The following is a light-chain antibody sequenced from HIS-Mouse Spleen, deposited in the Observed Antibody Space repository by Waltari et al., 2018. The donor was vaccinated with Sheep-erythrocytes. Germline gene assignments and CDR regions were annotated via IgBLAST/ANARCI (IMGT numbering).Light chain of an antibody. CDR1: SSDVGSYNL. Sequence: QSALTQPASVSGSPGQSITISCTGTSSDVGSYNLVSWYQHHPGKAPKRMIYEGSKRPSGVTNRFSGSKSGNTASLTISGLQAEDEADYYCCSYAGSSTLVFGGGTKLTVL. J-gene: IGLJ2*01. CDR3: CSYAGSSTLV. CDR2: EGS. V-gene: IGLV2-23*01.